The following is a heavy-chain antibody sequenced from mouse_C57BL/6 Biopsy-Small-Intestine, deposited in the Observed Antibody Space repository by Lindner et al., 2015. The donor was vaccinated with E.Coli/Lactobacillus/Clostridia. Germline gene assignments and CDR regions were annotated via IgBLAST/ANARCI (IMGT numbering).Heavy chain of an antibody. CDR2: IDPENGDT. J-gene: IGHJ1*03. D-gene: IGHD1-1*01. Sequence: VQLQESGAELVRPGASVKLSCTASGFNIKDDYMHWVKQRPEQGLEWIGWIDPENGDTEYASKFQGKATITADTSSNTAYLQLSSLTSEDTAVYYCTTIYYGSSYGGYFDGLGHRDHGHRLL. CDR1: GFNIKDDY. V-gene: IGHV14-4*01. CDR3: TTIYYGSSYGGYFDG.